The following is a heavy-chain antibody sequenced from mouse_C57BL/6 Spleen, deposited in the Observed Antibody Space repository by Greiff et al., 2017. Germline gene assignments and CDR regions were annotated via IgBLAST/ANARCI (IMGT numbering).Heavy chain of an antibody. D-gene: IGHD1-1*01. V-gene: IGHV1-82*01. CDR1: GYAFSSSW. CDR3: AREERELLRGGLFAY. Sequence: QVQLQQSGPELVKPGASVKISCKASGYAFSSSWMNWVKQRPGKGLEWIGRIYPGDGDTNYNGKFKGKATLTADKSSSTAYMQLSSLTSEDSAVYFCAREERELLRGGLFAYWGQGTLVTVSA. CDR2: IYPGDGDT. J-gene: IGHJ3*01.